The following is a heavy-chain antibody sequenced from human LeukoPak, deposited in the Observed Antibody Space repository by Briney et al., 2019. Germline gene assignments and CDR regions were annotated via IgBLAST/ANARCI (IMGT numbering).Heavy chain of an antibody. Sequence: SEALSLTCTVSGYSISSGYYWGWIRQPPGKGLEWIGSIYHSGSTYYNPSLKSRVTISVDTSKNQFSLKLSSVTAADTAVYYCARVVTYSNYEDYWGQGTLVTVSS. D-gene: IGHD4-11*01. CDR1: GYSISSGYY. CDR3: ARVVTYSNYEDY. CDR2: IYHSGST. J-gene: IGHJ4*02. V-gene: IGHV4-38-2*02.